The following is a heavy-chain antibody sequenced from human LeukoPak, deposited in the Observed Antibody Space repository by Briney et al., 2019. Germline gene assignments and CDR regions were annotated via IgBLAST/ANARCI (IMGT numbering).Heavy chain of an antibody. D-gene: IGHD3-22*01. Sequence: GGSLRLSCAASGFTFSSYNMNWVRRTPGKGLEWVSSITTSSSYMFYADSVRGRFTISRDNAENSLYLQMNSLRAEDTAVYYCARDLGQYYDTSDNWFDPWGQGTLVTVSS. CDR1: GFTFSSYN. CDR3: ARDLGQYYDTSDNWFDP. V-gene: IGHV3-21*01. J-gene: IGHJ5*02. CDR2: ITTSSSYM.